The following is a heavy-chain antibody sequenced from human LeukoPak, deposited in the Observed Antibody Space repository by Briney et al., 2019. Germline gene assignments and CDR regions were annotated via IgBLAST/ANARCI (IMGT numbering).Heavy chain of an antibody. Sequence: GGSLRLSCATSGFTFSDYYMSWIRQAPGKGLEWLSYISGDGGDINYADSVEGRFTVSRDNAKNALYLQMNSLRAEDTAVYYCARDSSYSSGVLDYWGQGTLVTVSS. CDR1: GFTFSDYY. J-gene: IGHJ4*02. CDR2: ISGDGGDI. D-gene: IGHD6-19*01. V-gene: IGHV3-11*01. CDR3: ARDSSYSSGVLDY.